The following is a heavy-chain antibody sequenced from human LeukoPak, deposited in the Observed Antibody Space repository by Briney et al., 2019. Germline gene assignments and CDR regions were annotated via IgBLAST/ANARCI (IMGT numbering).Heavy chain of an antibody. Sequence: ASVKVSCEASGYTFSGYYIHWVRQAPGQGLEWMGWINPNTGDTNYAQKFQGRVTMTRDTSITTADMEVGSLRSDDTAVYYCARDVYSSGWTDAFQNWGQGTLVTVSS. J-gene: IGHJ3*02. V-gene: IGHV1-2*02. CDR2: INPNTGDT. D-gene: IGHD6-19*01. CDR1: GYTFSGYY. CDR3: ARDVYSSGWTDAFQN.